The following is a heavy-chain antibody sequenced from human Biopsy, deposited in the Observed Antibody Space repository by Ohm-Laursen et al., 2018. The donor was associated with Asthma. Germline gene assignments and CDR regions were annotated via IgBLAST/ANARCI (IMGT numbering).Heavy chain of an antibody. Sequence: TLSLTCTVGGAYIGSRDHHWSWIRQSPGTGLEWIGFVFWSGTTHYNRSLERRLSISIDTTRNEFSMTLRSVTAGDTAVYFCARVASYGDLYFGIDVWGPGTTVSVS. CDR3: ARVASYGDLYFGIDV. J-gene: IGHJ6*02. D-gene: IGHD4-17*01. CDR1: GAYIGSRDHH. CDR2: VFWSGTT. V-gene: IGHV4-30-4*01.